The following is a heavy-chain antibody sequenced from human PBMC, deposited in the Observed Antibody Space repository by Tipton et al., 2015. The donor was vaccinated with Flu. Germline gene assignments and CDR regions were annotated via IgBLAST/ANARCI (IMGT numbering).Heavy chain of an antibody. CDR1: GGSISSYY. D-gene: IGHD2-15*01. V-gene: IGHV4-59*01. J-gene: IGHJ6*02. CDR3: ARGGGCSGGSCHGSYYQYGMDV. CDR2: THYSARS. Sequence: TLSLTCSVSGGSISSYYWSWIRQPPGKGPEWIGYTHYSARSNYNPSFKSRVTISVDTSKNQLSLKLSSVTAADTAVYYCARGGGCSGGSCHGSYYQYGMDVWGQGTTVTVSS.